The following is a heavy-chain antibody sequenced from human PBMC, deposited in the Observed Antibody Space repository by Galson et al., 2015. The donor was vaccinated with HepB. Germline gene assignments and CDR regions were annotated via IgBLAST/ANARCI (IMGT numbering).Heavy chain of an antibody. Sequence: LRLSCAASGFTFSGSAIHWVRQASGKGPEWVGRIRSKANNYATSYVPSLKGRFTISRDDSKNMAYLHMKSLKTEDTAVYFCTRLGDFSGYSSRWGQGTLVTGSS. CDR1: GFTFSGSA. V-gene: IGHV3-73*01. J-gene: IGHJ4*02. CDR3: TRLGDFSGYSSR. D-gene: IGHD6-13*01. CDR2: IRSKANNYAT.